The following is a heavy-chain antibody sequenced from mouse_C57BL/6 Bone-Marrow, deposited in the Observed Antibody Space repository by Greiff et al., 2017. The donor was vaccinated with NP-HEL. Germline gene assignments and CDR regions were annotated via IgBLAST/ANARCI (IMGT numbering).Heavy chain of an antibody. D-gene: IGHD2-4*01. CDR2: ISDGGSYT. CDR1: GFTFSSYA. J-gene: IGHJ4*01. V-gene: IGHV5-4*03. CDR3: AVKGLRGYYAMDY. Sequence: EVKLVESGGGLVKPGGSLKLSCAASGFTFSSYAMSWVRQTPEKRLEWVATISDGGSYTYYPDNVKGRFTISRDNAKNNLYLQMSHLKSEDTAMYYCAVKGLRGYYAMDYWGQGTSVTVSS.